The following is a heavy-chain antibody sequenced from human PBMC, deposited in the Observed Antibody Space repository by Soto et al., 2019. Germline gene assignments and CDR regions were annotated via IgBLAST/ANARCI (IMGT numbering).Heavy chain of an antibody. CDR1: GFTFGDYA. CDR2: IRSKAYGGTT. J-gene: IGHJ6*02. Sequence: PGGSLRLSCTASGFTFGDYAMSWFRQAPGKGLEWVGFIRSKAYGGTTEYAASVKGRFTISRDDSKSIAYLQMNSLKTEDTAVYYCTRQSGSYFPFYYGMDVWGQGTTVTVSS. D-gene: IGHD1-26*01. CDR3: TRQSGSYFPFYYGMDV. V-gene: IGHV3-49*03.